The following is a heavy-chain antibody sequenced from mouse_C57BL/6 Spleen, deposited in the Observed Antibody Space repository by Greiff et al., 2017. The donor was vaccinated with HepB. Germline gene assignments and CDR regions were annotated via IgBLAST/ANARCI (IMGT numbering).Heavy chain of an antibody. CDR2: ISSGSSTI. CDR3: ARRGGSSYWYFDV. J-gene: IGHJ1*03. CDR1: GFTFSDYG. V-gene: IGHV5-17*01. D-gene: IGHD1-1*01. Sequence: EVKLVESGGGLVKPGGSLKLSCAASGFTFSDYGMHWVRQAPEKGLEWVAYISSGSSTIYYADTVKGRFTISRDNAKNTLFLQMTSLRSEDTAMYDCARRGGSSYWYFDVWGTGTTVTVSS.